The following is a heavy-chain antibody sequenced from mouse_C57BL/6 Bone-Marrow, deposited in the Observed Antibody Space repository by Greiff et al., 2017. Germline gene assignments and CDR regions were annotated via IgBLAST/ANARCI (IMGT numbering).Heavy chain of an antibody. J-gene: IGHJ4*01. Sequence: QVQLQQPGAELVKPGASVTLSCKASGYTFTSYWMQWVKQRPGQGLEWIGEIDPSDSYTNYNQKFKGKATLTVDTSSSTAYMQLSSLTSEDSAVYYCANYGDDGGAYAMDYWGQGTSVTVSS. V-gene: IGHV1-50*01. D-gene: IGHD2-2*01. CDR3: ANYGDDGGAYAMDY. CDR1: GYTFTSYW. CDR2: IDPSDSYT.